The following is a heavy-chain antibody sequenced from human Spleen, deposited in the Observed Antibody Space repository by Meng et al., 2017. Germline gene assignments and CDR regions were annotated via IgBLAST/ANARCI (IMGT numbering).Heavy chain of an antibody. J-gene: IGHJ4*02. CDR3: ARDLGQWLVTD. CDR2: ISYSGST. Sequence: SETLSLTCTVSGASISSGTYYWSWIRQHPGKGLEWIGDISYSGSTYYNPSLKSRVAISVDTSKNQFSLKLTSVTAADTAVYYCARDLGQWLVTDWGQGTLVTVSS. D-gene: IGHD6-19*01. CDR1: GASISSGTYY. V-gene: IGHV4-31*03.